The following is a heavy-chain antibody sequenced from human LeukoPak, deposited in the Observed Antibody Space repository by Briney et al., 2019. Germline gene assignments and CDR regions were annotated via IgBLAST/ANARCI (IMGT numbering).Heavy chain of an antibody. J-gene: IGHJ4*02. D-gene: IGHD3-10*01. CDR2: ISPYNGNT. Sequence: GASVKVSCKGSGYTFTTYGISWVRQPPGQGLEWMGWISPYNGNTTYAHKLHGRVTMTTDTSKSTAYMELRSLSSDDTGVYYCAKQRGSGSYYNCDYWGQGTLVTVSS. V-gene: IGHV1-18*04. CDR1: GYTFTTYG. CDR3: AKQRGSGSYYNCDY.